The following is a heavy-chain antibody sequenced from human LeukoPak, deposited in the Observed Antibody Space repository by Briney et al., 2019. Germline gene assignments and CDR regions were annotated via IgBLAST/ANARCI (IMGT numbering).Heavy chain of an antibody. D-gene: IGHD6-13*01. CDR3: TKLVPGDY. CDR1: GYTFTGYY. V-gene: IGHV1-69*02. J-gene: IGHJ4*02. CDR2: IIPILGIA. Sequence: ASVKVSCTASGYTFTGYYMHWVRQAPGQGLEWMGRIIPILGIANYAQKFQGRVTITADKSTSTAYMELSSLRSEDTAVYYCTKLVPGDYWGQGTLVTVSS.